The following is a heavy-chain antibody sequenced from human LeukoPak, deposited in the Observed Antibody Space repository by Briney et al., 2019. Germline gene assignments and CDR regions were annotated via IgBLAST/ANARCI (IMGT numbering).Heavy chain of an antibody. CDR1: GYTFTGYY. J-gene: IGHJ5*02. CDR3: ARARGDIVVVPAAIWFDP. D-gene: IGHD2-2*01. V-gene: IGHV1-2*02. Sequence: PGASVKVSCKASGYTFTGYYMHWVRQAPGQGLEWMGWIKPNNGGTNYAQKFQGRVTMTGDTSISTAYMELSRLRSDDTAVYYCARARGDIVVVPAAIWFDPWGQGTLVTVSS. CDR2: IKPNNGGT.